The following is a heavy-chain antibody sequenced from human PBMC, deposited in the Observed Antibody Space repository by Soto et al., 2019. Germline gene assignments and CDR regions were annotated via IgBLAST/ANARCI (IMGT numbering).Heavy chain of an antibody. CDR2: LHYTGNT. CDR1: GGFISGYY. Sequence: PSETLSLTCTVSGGFISGYYWNWIRQPPGKGLEWIGYLHYTGNTNYNSSLKNRVTISVDTSKNQFSLNLYSVTAADTAVYYCARLSNYVDYWGQGTLVTVSS. J-gene: IGHJ4*02. V-gene: IGHV4-59*12. CDR3: ARLSNYVDY.